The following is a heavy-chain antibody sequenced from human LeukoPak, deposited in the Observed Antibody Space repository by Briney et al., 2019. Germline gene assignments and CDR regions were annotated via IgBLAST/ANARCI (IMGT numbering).Heavy chain of an antibody. D-gene: IGHD6-19*01. CDR3: ARDVKSGWNWFDP. J-gene: IGHJ5*02. Sequence: GASVKVSCKASGYTFTDYLINWVRQAPGQGLEWVGSISTKNGYTKLAQKFQGRVAMTKDTSANTIYMELRSLRSDDTAVYYCARDVKSGWNWFDPWGQGTLVTVSS. CDR1: GYTFTDYL. CDR2: ISTKNGYT. V-gene: IGHV1-18*01.